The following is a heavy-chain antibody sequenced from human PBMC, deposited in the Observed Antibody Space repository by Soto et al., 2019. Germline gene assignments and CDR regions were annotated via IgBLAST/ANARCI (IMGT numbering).Heavy chain of an antibody. Sequence: GGSLRLSCAASVFTFSDHYMDWVRQAPGKGLEGVGRTRNKANSYTTEYAASVKGRFTISRDDSKNSLYLQMNSLKTEDTAVYYFSSQSTSNDIYTWGQRDLVPISS. CDR3: SSQSTSNDIYT. D-gene: IGHD1-1*01. V-gene: IGHV3-72*01. CDR2: TRNKANSYTT. CDR1: VFTFSDHY. J-gene: IGHJ1*01.